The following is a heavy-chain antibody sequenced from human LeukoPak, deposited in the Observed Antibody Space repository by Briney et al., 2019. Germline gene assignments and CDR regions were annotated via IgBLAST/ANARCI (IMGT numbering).Heavy chain of an antibody. D-gene: IGHD1-7*01. Sequence: XGSLRLSCAASGFTFSSYGMHWVRQAPGKGLEGVAVISYDGSNKYYADSVKGRFTISRDNSKNTLYLQMNSLRAEDTAVYYCAKDQGTESSYYYGMDVWGKGTTVTVSS. J-gene: IGHJ6*04. CDR1: GFTFSSYG. CDR2: ISYDGSNK. CDR3: AKDQGTESSYYYGMDV. V-gene: IGHV3-30*18.